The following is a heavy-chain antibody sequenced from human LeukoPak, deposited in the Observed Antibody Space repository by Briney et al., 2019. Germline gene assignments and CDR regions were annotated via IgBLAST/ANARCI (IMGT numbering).Heavy chain of an antibody. V-gene: IGHV1-24*01. J-gene: IGHJ4*02. D-gene: IGHD6-19*01. CDR3: ATGLRYSSGWSDVEFDY. CDR1: GYTLTVLS. CDR2: FDPEDGET. Sequence: GASVKVSCKVSGYTLTVLSMHWVRQAPGKGLEGLGGFDPEDGETIYAQKFQGRVTMTEDTSTDTAYMELSSLRSEDTAVYYCATGLRYSSGWSDVEFDYWGQGTLVTVSS.